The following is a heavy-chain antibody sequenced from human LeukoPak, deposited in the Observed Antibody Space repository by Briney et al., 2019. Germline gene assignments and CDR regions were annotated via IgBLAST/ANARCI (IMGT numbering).Heavy chain of an antibody. V-gene: IGHV1-69*06. D-gene: IGHD1-26*01. CDR1: GGTFISYA. J-gene: IGHJ6*03. CDR3: AMREYSGSYYVDYYYYMDV. CDR2: IIPIFGTA. Sequence: ASVKVSCKASGGTFISYAISWVRQAPGQGLEWMGGIIPIFGTANYAQKLQGRVTITADKSTSTAYMELSSLRSEDTAVYYCAMREYSGSYYVDYYYYMDVWGKGTTVTVSS.